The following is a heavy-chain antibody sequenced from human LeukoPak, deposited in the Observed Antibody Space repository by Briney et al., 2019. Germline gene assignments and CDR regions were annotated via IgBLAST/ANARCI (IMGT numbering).Heavy chain of an antibody. D-gene: IGHD2-2*02. J-gene: IGHJ6*02. Sequence: GGSLRLSCAVSGFTFRSFAMHWVRQAPGKGLEWVAVISYDGSNKYYADSVKGRFTISRDQSKNTLSLQMNSLRAEDTAVYYCAGDGQSHYNYYSLDVWGQGATVTVSS. CDR1: GFTFRSFA. V-gene: IGHV3-30*04. CDR2: ISYDGSNK. CDR3: AGDGQSHYNYYSLDV.